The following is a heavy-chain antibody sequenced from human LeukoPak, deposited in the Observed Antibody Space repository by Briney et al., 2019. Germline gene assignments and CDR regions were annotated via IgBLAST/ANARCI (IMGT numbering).Heavy chain of an antibody. J-gene: IGHJ4*02. D-gene: IGHD1-26*01. CDR1: GFTFSNYA. CDR3: AKDLAGSGSYSFDY. CDR2: ISGSGGST. V-gene: IGHV3-23*01. Sequence: PGGSLRLSCAASGFTFSNYAMNWVRQAPGRGLEWVSAISGSGGSTYYADSVKGRFTITRENSKNTLYLQMNCLRAEDTAVYYCAKDLAGSGSYSFDYWGQGTLVTVSS.